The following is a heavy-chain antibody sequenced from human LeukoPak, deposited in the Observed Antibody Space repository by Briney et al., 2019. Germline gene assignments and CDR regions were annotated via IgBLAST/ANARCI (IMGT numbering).Heavy chain of an antibody. Sequence: SETLSLTCTVSGGSISSYYWSWIRQPPGKGLEWIGYIYYSGSTIYNPSLKSRVTISVDTSKNQFSLKLSSVTAADTAVYYCARDYCSGGSCLIDYWGQGTLVTVSS. D-gene: IGHD2-15*01. CDR3: ARDYCSGGSCLIDY. CDR1: GGSISSYY. CDR2: IYYSGST. V-gene: IGHV4-59*01. J-gene: IGHJ4*02.